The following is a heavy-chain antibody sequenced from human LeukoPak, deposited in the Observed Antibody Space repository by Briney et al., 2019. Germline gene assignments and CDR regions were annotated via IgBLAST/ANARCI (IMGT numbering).Heavy chain of an antibody. CDR1: GGSFSGYY. Sequence: SETLSLTCAVYGGSFSGYYWSWIRQPPGKGLEWIGEINHSGSTNYNPSLKSRVTISVDTSKNQFSLKLSSVTAADTAVYYCARGRYYDYVWGSYRYGGPLGYWGQGTLVTVSS. CDR3: ARGRYYDYVWGSYRYGGPLGY. J-gene: IGHJ4*02. D-gene: IGHD3-16*02. CDR2: INHSGST. V-gene: IGHV4-34*01.